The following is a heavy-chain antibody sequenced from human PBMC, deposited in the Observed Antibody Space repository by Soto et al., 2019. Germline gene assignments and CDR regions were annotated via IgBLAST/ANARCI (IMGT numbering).Heavy chain of an antibody. D-gene: IGHD2-21*02. CDR1: GFTFSSYA. V-gene: IGHV3-23*01. CDR3: AKDHAKHIVVVTATRPY. Sequence: EVQLLESGGGLVQPGGSLRLSCAASGFTFSSYAMSWVRQAPGKGLEWVSAISGSGGSTYYADSVKGRFTISRDNSKNTLYLQMNSLRAEDTAVYYCAKDHAKHIVVVTATRPYWGQGTLVTVSS. CDR2: ISGSGGST. J-gene: IGHJ4*02.